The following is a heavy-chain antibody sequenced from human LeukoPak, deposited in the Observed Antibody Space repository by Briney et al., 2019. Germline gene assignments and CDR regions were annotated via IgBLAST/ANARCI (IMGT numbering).Heavy chain of an antibody. CDR1: GFTFSSYA. J-gene: IGHJ4*02. V-gene: IGHV3-23*01. D-gene: IGHD5-12*01. CDR3: AKDSEVATATPFDY. CDR2: ISGSGGST. Sequence: GGSLRLSCAASGFTFSSYAMSWVRQAPGKGLEWVSAISGSGGSTYYADSVQGRFTISRDNSKNTLYLQMNSLRAEDTAVYYCAKDSEVATATPFDYWGQGTLVTVST.